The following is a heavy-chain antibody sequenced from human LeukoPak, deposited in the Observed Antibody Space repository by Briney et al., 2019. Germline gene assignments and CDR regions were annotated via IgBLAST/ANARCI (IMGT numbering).Heavy chain of an antibody. V-gene: IGHV1-18*01. D-gene: IGHD3-22*01. CDR2: ISAYNGNT. CDR1: GYTFTSYG. CDR3: ARDRPYYYDSSGINWFDP. J-gene: IGHJ5*02. Sequence: GASVKVSCKASGYTFTSYGISWVRQAPGQGLEWMGWISAYNGNTNYAQKLQGRVTMTTDTSTSTAYMELRSLRSDDTAVYYCARDRPYYYDSSGINWFDPWGQGTLVTVSS.